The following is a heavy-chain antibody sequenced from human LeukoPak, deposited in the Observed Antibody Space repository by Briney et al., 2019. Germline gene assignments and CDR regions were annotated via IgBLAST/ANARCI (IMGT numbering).Heavy chain of an antibody. V-gene: IGHV4-61*05. Sequence: SETLSLTCTVSGGSISSSSYYWSWIRQPPGKGLEWIGYIYYSGSTNYNPSLKSRVTISGDTSKNQFFLKLSSVTAADTAVYYCAKHGGSWTFDSWGQGTLVTVSS. J-gene: IGHJ4*02. CDR2: IYYSGST. CDR3: AKHGGSWTFDS. D-gene: IGHD6-13*01. CDR1: GGSISSSSYY.